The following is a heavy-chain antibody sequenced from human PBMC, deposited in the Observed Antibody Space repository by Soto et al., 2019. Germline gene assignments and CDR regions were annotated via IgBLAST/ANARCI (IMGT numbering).Heavy chain of an antibody. D-gene: IGHD5-18*01. V-gene: IGHV6-1*01. Sequence: PSQTLSLTRAISGDSVSSNSAAWNWIRQSPSRGLEWLGRTYYRSKWYNDYAVSVKSRITINPDTSKNQFSLQLNSVTPEDTAVYYCARDGSGQLRHQYPYYGMDVWGQGTPVTVSS. CDR3: ARDGSGQLRHQYPYYGMDV. CDR1: GDSVSSNSAA. J-gene: IGHJ6*02. CDR2: TYYRSKWYN.